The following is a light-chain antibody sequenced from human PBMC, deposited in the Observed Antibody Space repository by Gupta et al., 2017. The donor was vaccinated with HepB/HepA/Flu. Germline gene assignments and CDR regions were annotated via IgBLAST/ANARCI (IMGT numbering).Light chain of an antibody. CDR2: GAS. CDR1: QRVSSSY. CDR3: QQYGSSPQT. J-gene: IGKJ1*01. V-gene: IGKV3-20*01. Sequence: EIVLTQSPATRSLSPGERATLSCRASQRVSSSYLAWYQQKPGQAPRLLIYGASSRATGIPDRFSGSGSGTDFTLTISRLEPEDFAVYYCQQYGSSPQTFGQGTKVEIK.